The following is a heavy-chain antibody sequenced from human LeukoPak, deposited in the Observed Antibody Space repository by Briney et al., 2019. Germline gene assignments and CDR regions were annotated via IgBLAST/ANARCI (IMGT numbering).Heavy chain of an antibody. CDR2: ISISGDTT. D-gene: IGHD4-17*01. Sequence: PGGPLGLSCGASGFTFSTNAMPWARQAPGKGLEWVSAISISGDTTYYADAVKGRFTISRDNSKNTVYLQMNSLRAEDTAVYYCANEIRPNDYWGQGTLVTVSS. J-gene: IGHJ4*02. CDR1: GFTFSTNA. CDR3: ANEIRPNDY. V-gene: IGHV3-23*01.